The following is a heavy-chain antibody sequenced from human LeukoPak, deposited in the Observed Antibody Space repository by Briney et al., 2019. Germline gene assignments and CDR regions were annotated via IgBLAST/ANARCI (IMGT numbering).Heavy chain of an antibody. CDR2: IRYDGSNK. V-gene: IGHV3-30*02. D-gene: IGHD2-15*01. CDR1: GFTFSSYG. Sequence: PGGSLRLSCAASGFTFSSYGMHWVRQAPGKGLEWVAFIRYDGSNKYYADSVKGRFTISRDNSKNTLYLQMNSLRAEDTAVYYCACARGYCSGGSCYDWFDPWGQGTLVTVSS. CDR3: ACARGYCSGGSCYDWFDP. J-gene: IGHJ5*02.